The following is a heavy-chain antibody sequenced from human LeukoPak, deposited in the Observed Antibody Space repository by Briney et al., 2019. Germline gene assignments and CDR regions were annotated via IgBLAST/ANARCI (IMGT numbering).Heavy chain of an antibody. V-gene: IGHV4-59*01. CDR2: IYYTGSA. CDR3: ARIAPGMSFDY. CDR1: GGSINNYY. Sequence: SETLSLTCTVSGGSINNYYLTWIRQPPGKGLEWIGYIYYTGSANYNSSLQSRVTLSVDTSNNHFSLKLNSVTAADTAVYYCARIAPGMSFDYWGQGTLVTVSS. J-gene: IGHJ4*02. D-gene: IGHD1-14*01.